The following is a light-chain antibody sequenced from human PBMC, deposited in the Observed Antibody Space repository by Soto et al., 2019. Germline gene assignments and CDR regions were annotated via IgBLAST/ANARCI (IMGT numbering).Light chain of an antibody. CDR1: TGAVTSDYY. CDR2: STY. Sequence: QAVVTKEPSLTVSPGGTVTPTCASSTGAVTSDYYPNWLQQKPGQAPRSLIHSTYTRHFWTPARFSGSLLGGKAALTVSDVQPEDEADYYCLLYHGAAQVFGGGTQLTVL. V-gene: IGLV7-43*01. J-gene: IGLJ3*02. CDR3: LLYHGAAQV.